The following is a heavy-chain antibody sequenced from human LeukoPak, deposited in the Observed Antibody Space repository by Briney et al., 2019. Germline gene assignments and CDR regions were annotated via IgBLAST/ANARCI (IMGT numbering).Heavy chain of an antibody. D-gene: IGHD4-11*01. V-gene: IGHV1-18*01. CDR2: ISTNNGNT. CDR1: GYTFTSYG. Sequence: ASVKVSCKASGYTFTSYGISWVRQAPGQGPEWMGWISTNNGNTNYAQKLQGRVTMTTDTSTSTAYMELRSLRSDDTAIYYCARVYSNNGRWFDFWGQGTLVTVSS. J-gene: IGHJ4*02. CDR3: ARVYSNNGRWFDF.